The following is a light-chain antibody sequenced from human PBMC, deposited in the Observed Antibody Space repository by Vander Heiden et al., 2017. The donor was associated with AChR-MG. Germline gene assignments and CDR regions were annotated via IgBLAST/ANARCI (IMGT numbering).Light chain of an antibody. CDR2: GKN. CDR1: SLRSYY. CDR3: NSRDSSGNHYV. J-gene: IGLJ1*01. Sequence: SSELTPDPAVSVALGQTVRITCQGDSLRSYYASWYQQKPGPAPVLVIYGKNNRPSGIPDRFSGSSSGNTASLTITGAQAEDEADYYCNSRDSSGNHYVFGTGTKVTVL. V-gene: IGLV3-19*01.